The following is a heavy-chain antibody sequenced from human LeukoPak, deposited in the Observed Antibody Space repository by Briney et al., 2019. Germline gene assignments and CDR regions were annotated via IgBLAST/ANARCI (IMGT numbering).Heavy chain of an antibody. V-gene: IGHV4-39*07. Sequence: PSETLSLTCTVSGGSISSSSYYWGWIRQPPGKGLEWIGSIYYSGSTYYNPSLKSRVTISVDTSKNQFSLKLSSVTAADTAVYCCARDRVTYDFWSGYQFNWFDPWGQGTLVTVSS. J-gene: IGHJ5*02. CDR3: ARDRVTYDFWSGYQFNWFDP. D-gene: IGHD3-3*01. CDR2: IYYSGST. CDR1: GGSISSSSYY.